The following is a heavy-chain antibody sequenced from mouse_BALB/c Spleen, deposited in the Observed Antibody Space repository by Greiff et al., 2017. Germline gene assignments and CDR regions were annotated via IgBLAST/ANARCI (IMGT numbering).Heavy chain of an antibody. J-gene: IGHJ2*01. CDR3: ASITTVVATD. CDR2: INPSTGYT. Sequence: QVQLQQSGAELAKPGASVKMSCKASGYTFTSYWMHWVKQRPGQGLEWIGYINPSTGYTEYNQKFKDKATLTADKSSSTAYMQLSSLTSEDSAVYYCASITTVVATDWGQGTTLTVSS. D-gene: IGHD1-1*01. CDR1: GYTFTSYW. V-gene: IGHV1-7*01.